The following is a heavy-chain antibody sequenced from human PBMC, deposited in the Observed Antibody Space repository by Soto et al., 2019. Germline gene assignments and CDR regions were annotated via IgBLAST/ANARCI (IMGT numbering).Heavy chain of an antibody. CDR1: GFTFSSYA. D-gene: IGHD3-22*01. V-gene: IGHV3-23*01. CDR2: ISGSGGST. CDR3: AKLAHYYDSSGYYYFDY. J-gene: IGHJ4*02. Sequence: AGGSLRLSCAASGFTFSSYAMRWVRQAQGKGLEWVSAISGSGGSTYYADSVKGRFTISRDNSKNTLYLRMNSLRAEDTAVYYCAKLAHYYDSSGYYYFDYWGQGTLVTVSS.